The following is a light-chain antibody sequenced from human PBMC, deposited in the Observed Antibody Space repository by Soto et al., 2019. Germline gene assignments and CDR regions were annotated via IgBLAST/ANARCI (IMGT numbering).Light chain of an antibody. J-gene: IGLJ2*01. V-gene: IGLV2-14*03. Sequence: QSALTQPASVSGSPGQSITISCTGTSSDVGDYNYVSWYQQHPGKAPKLMIYDVNNRPSGVSNRFSGSKSGNTAFLTISGLQAEDEADYFCSSYTSTGTLVVLGGGTQLTVL. CDR2: DVN. CDR1: SSDVGDYNY. CDR3: SSYTSTGTLVV.